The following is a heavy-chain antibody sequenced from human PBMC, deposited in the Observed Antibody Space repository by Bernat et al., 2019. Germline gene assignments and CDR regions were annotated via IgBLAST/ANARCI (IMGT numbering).Heavy chain of an antibody. CDR1: GFTFSSYP. J-gene: IGHJ4*02. CDR3: VRDHSWGFDS. D-gene: IGHD3-16*01. Sequence: VQLVDSGGDLVQPGGSLRLSCAASGFTFSSYPMNWVRQTPGKRPEWISNIRDDGRTTYYADSVKGRFTISRDNAKNSLYLQMSSLRAEDTAMYYCVRDHSWGFDSWGQGTLVTVSP. V-gene: IGHV3-48*01. CDR2: IRDDGRTT.